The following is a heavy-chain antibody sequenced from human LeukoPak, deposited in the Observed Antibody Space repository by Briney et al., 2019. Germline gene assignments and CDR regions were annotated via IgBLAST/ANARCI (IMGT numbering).Heavy chain of an antibody. CDR2: ISGSGGST. D-gene: IGHD2-8*01. J-gene: IGHJ4*02. CDR3: AKDKKLMVYTEGYYFDY. V-gene: IGHV3-23*01. Sequence: GGSLRLSCAASGFTFSSYAMSWVRQAPGKGLEWVSAISGSGGSTYYADSVKGRFTISRDNSKHTLYLQMNSLRAEATAVYYCAKDKKLMVYTEGYYFDYWGQGTLVTVSS. CDR1: GFTFSSYA.